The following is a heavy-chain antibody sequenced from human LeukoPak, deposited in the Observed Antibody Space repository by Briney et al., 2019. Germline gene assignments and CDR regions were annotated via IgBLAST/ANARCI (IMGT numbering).Heavy chain of an antibody. CDR1: GYTFTSYY. D-gene: IGHD3-22*01. Sequence: ASVKVSCKASGYTFTSYYMHWVRQAPGQGLEWMGIINPSGGSTSYAQKFQGRVTMTRDTSTSTVYMELSSLRSDDTAVYYCARSRMYYYDSSEIDYWGQGTLVTVSS. V-gene: IGHV1-46*01. CDR3: ARSRMYYYDSSEIDY. CDR2: INPSGGST. J-gene: IGHJ4*02.